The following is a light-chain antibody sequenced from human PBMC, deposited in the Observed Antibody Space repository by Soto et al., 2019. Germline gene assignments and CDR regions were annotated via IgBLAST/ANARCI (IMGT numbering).Light chain of an antibody. Sequence: QAVVTQPASVSGSPGQSITIPCTGTSSDVGNYNLVSWYQQHPGKAPKLMIFEVSKRPSGVSNRFSGSESDNTASLTISGLQAEDEADYYCCSYAGSNTYVFGTGTKLTVL. CDR3: CSYAGSNTYV. J-gene: IGLJ1*01. CDR2: EVS. CDR1: SSDVGNYNL. V-gene: IGLV2-23*02.